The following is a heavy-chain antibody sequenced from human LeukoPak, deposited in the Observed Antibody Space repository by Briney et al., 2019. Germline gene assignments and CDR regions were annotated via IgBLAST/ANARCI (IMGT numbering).Heavy chain of an antibody. V-gene: IGHV1-24*01. CDR1: GYTLTELS. D-gene: IGHD5-24*01. CDR3: ARPSERGWLPPTGYYYYMDV. J-gene: IGHJ6*03. CDR2: FDPEDGET. Sequence: GASVKVSCKVSGYTLTELSMHWVRQAPGKELEWMGGFDPEDGETIYAQKFQGRVTMTEDTSTDTAYMELSSLRSEDTAVYYCARPSERGWLPPTGYYYYMDVWGKGTTVTVSS.